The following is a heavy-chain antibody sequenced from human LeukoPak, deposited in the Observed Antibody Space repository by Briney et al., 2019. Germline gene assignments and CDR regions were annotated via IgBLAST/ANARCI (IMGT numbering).Heavy chain of an antibody. CDR2: IKPDGRDK. Sequence: PGGSLRLSCAASGFTFSNYWMTWVRQAPGKWLEWVANIKPDGRDKYYVDSVTGRFTISRDNAKNSLYLQMNSLRAEDTAVYYCARELGDGSGYYSKPFDYWGQGTLVTVSS. V-gene: IGHV3-7*01. CDR1: GFTFSNYW. CDR3: ARELGDGSGYYSKPFDY. D-gene: IGHD3-22*01. J-gene: IGHJ4*02.